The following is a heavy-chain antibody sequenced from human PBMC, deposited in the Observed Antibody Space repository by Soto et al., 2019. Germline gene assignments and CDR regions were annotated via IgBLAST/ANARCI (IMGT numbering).Heavy chain of an antibody. V-gene: IGHV1-58*01. J-gene: IGHJ4*02. D-gene: IGHD2-15*01. CDR2: IVVGSGNT. CDR1: GFTFTSSA. Sequence: QMQLVQSGPEVKKPGTSVKVSCKASGFTFTSSAVQWVRQARGQRLEWIGWIVVGSGNTNYAQKFQERVTITRDMSTSTAYMELSSLRSEDTAVYYCAADLSVGGGSCFDYWGQGTLVTVSS. CDR3: AADLSVGGGSCFDY.